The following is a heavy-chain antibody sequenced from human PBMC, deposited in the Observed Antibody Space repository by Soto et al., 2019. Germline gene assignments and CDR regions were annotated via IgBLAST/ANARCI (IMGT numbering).Heavy chain of an antibody. Sequence: GGSLRLSCAASGFTFDDYAMHWVRQAPGKGLEWVSGISWNSGSIGYADSVKGRFTISRDNAKNSLYLQMNSLRAEDTALYYCAKWDYYYYYMDVWGKGTTVTVSS. CDR2: ISWNSGSI. CDR3: AKWDYYYYYMDV. CDR1: GFTFDDYA. V-gene: IGHV3-9*01. J-gene: IGHJ6*03.